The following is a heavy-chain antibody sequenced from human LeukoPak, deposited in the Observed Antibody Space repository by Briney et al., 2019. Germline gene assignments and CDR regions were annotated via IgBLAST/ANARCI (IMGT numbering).Heavy chain of an antibody. CDR1: GFTFSSSW. Sequence: PGGSLRLSCVVSGFTFSSSWMYWVRQAPGKGLVWVSRINSDESITTYADSVKGRFTISRDNAKNTLYLQMNSLRAEDTAVYYCARGLVPGFLDYWGQGTPVTVSS. D-gene: IGHD4-11*01. V-gene: IGHV3-74*01. CDR2: INSDESIT. CDR3: ARGLVPGFLDY. J-gene: IGHJ4*02.